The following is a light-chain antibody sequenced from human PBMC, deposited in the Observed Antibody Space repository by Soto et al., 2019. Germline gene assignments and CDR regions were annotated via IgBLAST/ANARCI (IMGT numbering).Light chain of an antibody. V-gene: IGKV3-11*01. J-gene: IGKJ5*01. CDR2: DAS. Sequence: IVFSPCPSTLSFSPFYSATLSFLASRSVSSYLAWYQQKPGQAPRLLIYDASNRPTDIPARFSGSGSGTDFTLTISSLEPEDFAVYYCQQRSNWPLTFGQGTRLEIK. CDR1: RSVSSY. CDR3: QQRSNWPLT.